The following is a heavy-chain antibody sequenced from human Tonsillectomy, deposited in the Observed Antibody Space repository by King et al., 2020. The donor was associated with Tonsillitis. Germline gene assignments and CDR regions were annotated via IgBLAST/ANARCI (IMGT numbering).Heavy chain of an antibody. CDR2: IYTSGST. CDR3: AREHLPTINTNWFDP. J-gene: IGHJ5*02. CDR1: GGSISSYY. D-gene: IGHD1-26*01. V-gene: IGHV4-4*07. Sequence: QLQESGPGLVKPSETLSLTCTVSGGSISSYYWSWIRPPAGKGLEWIGRIYTSGSTNYNPSLKSRVTMSVDTSKNQFSLKLSSVTAADTAVYYCAREHLPTINTNWFDPWGQGTLVTVSS.